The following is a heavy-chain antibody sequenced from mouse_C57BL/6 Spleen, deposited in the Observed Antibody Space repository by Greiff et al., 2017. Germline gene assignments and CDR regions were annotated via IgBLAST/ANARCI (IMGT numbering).Heavy chain of an antibody. J-gene: IGHJ4*01. V-gene: IGHV5-6*01. D-gene: IGHD1-1*01. CDR2: ISSGGSYT. CDR3: ASDYGRSLYYAMDY. Sequence: EVQLVESGGDLVKPGGSLKLSCAASGFTFSSYGMSWVRQTPDKRLEWVATISSGGSYTYYPDSVKGRFTISRDNAKNTLYLQMSSMKSEDTAMYYCASDYGRSLYYAMDYWGQGTSVTVSS. CDR1: GFTFSSYG.